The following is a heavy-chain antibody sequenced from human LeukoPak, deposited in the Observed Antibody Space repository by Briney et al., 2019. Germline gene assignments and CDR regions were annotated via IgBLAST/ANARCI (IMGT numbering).Heavy chain of an antibody. CDR1: GGSISSYY. CDR2: MYYSGST. Sequence: SETLSLTCTVSGGSISSYYWSWIRQPPGKGLEWIGYMYYSGSTNYNPSLKSRVTISVDTSKNQFSLKLSSVTAADTAVYYCARGPTRDDVFDIWGQGTMVTVSS. V-gene: IGHV4-59*01. CDR3: ARGPTRDDVFDI. J-gene: IGHJ3*02.